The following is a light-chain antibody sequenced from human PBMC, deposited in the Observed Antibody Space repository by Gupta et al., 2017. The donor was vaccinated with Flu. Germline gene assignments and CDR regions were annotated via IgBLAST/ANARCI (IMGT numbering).Light chain of an antibody. CDR3: QQYKSYPLT. J-gene: IGKJ4*01. CDR1: QSFSTW. Sequence: DIQMTQSPSTLSASVGDRVTITCRASQSFSTWLAWYQQKPGKAPKLLIYKASNLESGVPSRFSGSGSGTXFTLTIXSLQPDDFATYYCQQYKSYPLTFGXGTKVEIK. V-gene: IGKV1-5*03. CDR2: KAS.